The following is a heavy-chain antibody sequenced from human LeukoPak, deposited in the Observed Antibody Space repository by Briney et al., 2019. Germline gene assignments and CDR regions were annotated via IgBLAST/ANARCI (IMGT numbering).Heavy chain of an antibody. CDR2: IKQDGSEK. Sequence: GGSLRLSCAGSGFTFSRYWMTWVRQAPGKGLEWVANIKQDGSEKYYVDSVKGRFTISRDNAKNSLYLQMNSLRAEDTAVYYCVREARESGGFDYWGQGTLVTVSS. D-gene: IGHD5-24*01. CDR3: VREARESGGFDY. J-gene: IGHJ4*02. CDR1: GFTFSRYW. V-gene: IGHV3-7*01.